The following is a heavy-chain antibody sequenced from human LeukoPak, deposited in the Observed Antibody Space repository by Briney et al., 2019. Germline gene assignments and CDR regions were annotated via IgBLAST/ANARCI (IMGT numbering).Heavy chain of an antibody. V-gene: IGHV3-64*01. CDR2: ISSNGGST. J-gene: IGHJ4*02. CDR1: GFTFSSYA. CDR3: ARDVDGGFDY. Sequence: GGSLRLSCAASGFTFSSYAMHWVRQAPGKGLEYVSAISSNGGSTYYANSVKGRFTISRDNSKNTLYLQMGSLRAEDMAVYYCARDVDGGFDYWGQGTLVTVSS. D-gene: IGHD3-16*01.